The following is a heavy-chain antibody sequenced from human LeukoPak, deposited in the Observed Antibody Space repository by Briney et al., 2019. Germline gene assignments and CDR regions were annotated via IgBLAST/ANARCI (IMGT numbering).Heavy chain of an antibody. CDR3: ARQQRGAFDY. V-gene: IGHV6-1*01. CDR1: GDSVSSNTPA. CDR2: TYYRSKWYN. Sequence: SQTLSVTCAISGDSVSSNTPAWNWIRQSPSRGLEWLGRTYYRSKWYNDYALSVRSRITINPDTGKNQFSLQLNSVTPEDTAVYYCARQQRGAFDYWGQGTLITVSS. D-gene: IGHD6-13*01. J-gene: IGHJ4*02.